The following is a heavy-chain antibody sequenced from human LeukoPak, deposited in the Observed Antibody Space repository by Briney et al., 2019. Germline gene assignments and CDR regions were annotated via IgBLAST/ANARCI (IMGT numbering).Heavy chain of an antibody. CDR3: ARVGDHYHWYLDL. Sequence: PGGSLTLSCAASGFTVSTYYMNWVRQARGKGLEWVSILYSGDSTYYADSVKGRFIVSRDNSKHTLYLQMSALRAEDTAVYYCARVGDHYHWYLDLWGRGTLVTVSS. V-gene: IGHV3-53*01. J-gene: IGHJ2*01. CDR1: GFTVSTYY. D-gene: IGHD3-10*01. CDR2: LYSGDST.